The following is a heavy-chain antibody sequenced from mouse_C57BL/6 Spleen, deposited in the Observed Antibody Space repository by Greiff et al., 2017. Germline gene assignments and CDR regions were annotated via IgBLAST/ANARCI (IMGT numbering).Heavy chain of an antibody. CDR3: ASGWDVAY. D-gene: IGHD4-1*01. V-gene: IGHV1-69*01. CDR1: GYTFTSYW. J-gene: IGHJ3*01. Sequence: QVQLQQPGAELVMPGASVKLSCKASGYTFTSYWMHWVKQRPGQGLEWIGEIDPSDSYTNYNQKFKGKSTLTVDKSSSTAYMQLSSLTSEDSAVYYCASGWDVAYWGQGTLVTVSA. CDR2: IDPSDSYT.